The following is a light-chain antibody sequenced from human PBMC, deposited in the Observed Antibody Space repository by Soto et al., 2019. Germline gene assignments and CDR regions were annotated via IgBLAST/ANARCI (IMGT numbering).Light chain of an antibody. CDR2: GAS. CDR1: QSVTNS. V-gene: IGKV3-20*01. Sequence: EIVLTQAPVTLSLSPGERATLSCRASQSVTNSLAWYQQKPGQAPRLLIYGASNRATGIPDRFSGSGSETDFTLTISRLEPEDFAVYYCQQYGSSPRTFGQGTRLEIK. J-gene: IGKJ5*01. CDR3: QQYGSSPRT.